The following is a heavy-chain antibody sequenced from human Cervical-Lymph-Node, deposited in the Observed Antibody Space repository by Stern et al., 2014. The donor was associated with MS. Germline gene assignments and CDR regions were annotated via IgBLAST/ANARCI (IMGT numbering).Heavy chain of an antibody. Sequence: HLVESGPGLVKPSETLSLTCSVSGGSISRSTYYWGWIRQPPGKGLEWIGSIYYSGTTYYNPSLKSRVTIDTSTNPFSLRLTSVTAADTAVYYCARHDGWLPHYWSQGTLVTVSS. CDR3: ARHDGWLPHY. J-gene: IGHJ4*02. V-gene: IGHV4-39*01. CDR1: GGSISRSTYY. CDR2: IYYSGTT. D-gene: IGHD5-12*01.